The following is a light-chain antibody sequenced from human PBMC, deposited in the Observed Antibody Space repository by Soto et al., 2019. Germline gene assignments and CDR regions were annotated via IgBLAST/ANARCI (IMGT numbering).Light chain of an antibody. CDR2: EVS. CDR1: SSDVGGYNY. CDR3: NSFTSSTTWV. Sequence: QSALTQPASVFGSPGQSITISCTGTSSDVGGYNYVSWYQQHPGKAPKLMIYEVSNRPSGISNRFSGSKSGNTASLTISGLQAEDEADYYCNSFTSSTTWVFGGGTKVTVL. V-gene: IGLV2-14*01. J-gene: IGLJ3*02.